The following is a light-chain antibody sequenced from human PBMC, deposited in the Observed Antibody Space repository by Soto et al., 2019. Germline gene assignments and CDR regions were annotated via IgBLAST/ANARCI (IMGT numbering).Light chain of an antibody. J-gene: IGKJ3*01. Sequence: DIQMTQSPSSLFASVGDRVTVTCRASQTINNFLNWYHQKPGKAPKLLIYGASSRATGIPDRFSGSGSGTDFTLTISRLEPEDFAVYYCQQYGSSPLFTFGHGTKVDIK. CDR1: QTINNF. V-gene: IGKV1-NL1*01. CDR3: QQYGSSPLFT. CDR2: GAS.